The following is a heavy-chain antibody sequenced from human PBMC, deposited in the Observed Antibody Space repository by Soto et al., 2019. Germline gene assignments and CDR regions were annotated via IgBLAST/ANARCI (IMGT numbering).Heavy chain of an antibody. D-gene: IGHD1-1*01. J-gene: IGHJ5*02. Sequence: QVQLQESGPGLVKPSETLSLTCTVSGGSIRSYYWSWIRQPPGKGLEWIGYIYYSGSTNYNPSLKSRVTISVHTSKSQFSLKLSSGTAADTAMYYCAREAGVQYPFDPWGQGTLVTVSS. V-gene: IGHV4-59*01. CDR2: IYYSGST. CDR1: GGSIRSYY. CDR3: AREAGVQYPFDP.